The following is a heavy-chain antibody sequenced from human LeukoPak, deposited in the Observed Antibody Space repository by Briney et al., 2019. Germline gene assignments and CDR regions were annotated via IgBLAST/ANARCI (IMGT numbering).Heavy chain of an antibody. D-gene: IGHD3-3*01. Sequence: SETLSLTCTVSGGSISSYYWSWIRQPAGKGPEWIGRIYTSGSTNYNPSLNSRVTMSVDTSKNQFSLQLSSVAAADTAVYYCAREGGYYDFWSGREAFYIWGQGTMVTVSS. V-gene: IGHV4-4*07. CDR2: IYTSGST. J-gene: IGHJ3*02. CDR1: GGSISSYY. CDR3: AREGGYYDFWSGREAFYI.